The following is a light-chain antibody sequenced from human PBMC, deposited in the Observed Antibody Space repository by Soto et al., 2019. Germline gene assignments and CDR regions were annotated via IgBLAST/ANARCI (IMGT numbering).Light chain of an antibody. V-gene: IGKV3-15*01. CDR2: GAS. J-gene: IGKJ4*01. Sequence: EIVMTQSPATLSVSPGERATLSCRASQSISGTLAWYQQKPGQAPRLLIYGASTRATGIPARFSGSESGTEFSLTISRLEPEDFAVFYCQQYGTLPLTFGGGTKVDIK. CDR1: QSISGT. CDR3: QQYGTLPLT.